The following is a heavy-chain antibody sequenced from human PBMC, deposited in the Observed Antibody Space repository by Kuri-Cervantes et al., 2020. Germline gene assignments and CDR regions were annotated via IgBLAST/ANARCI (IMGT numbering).Heavy chain of an antibody. CDR1: GFTFGDYA. Sequence: GESLKISCTASGFTFGDYAMSWFRQAPGKGLEWVGFIRSKAYGGTTEYAASVKGRFTISRDDSKSIAYLQMNSLKTEDTAVYYCTRWWGFGVATNVVYWGQGTLVTVSS. J-gene: IGHJ4*02. D-gene: IGHD3-3*01. V-gene: IGHV3-49*03. CDR3: TRWWGFGVATNVVY. CDR2: IRSKAYGGTT.